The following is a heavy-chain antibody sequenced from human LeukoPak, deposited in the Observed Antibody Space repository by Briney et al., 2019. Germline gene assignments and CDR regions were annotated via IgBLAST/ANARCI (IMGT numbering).Heavy chain of an antibody. CDR2: ISWNSGSI. D-gene: IGHD3-10*01. V-gene: IGHV3-9*01. Sequence: GGSLRLSCAASGFTFDDYAMHWVRQVPGKGLEWVSGISWNSGSIGYADSVKGRFTISRDNAKNSLHLQMNSLRAEDTALYYCAKDAMVRGVPPVGWFDPWGQGTLVTVSS. CDR3: AKDAMVRGVPPVGWFDP. J-gene: IGHJ5*02. CDR1: GFTFDDYA.